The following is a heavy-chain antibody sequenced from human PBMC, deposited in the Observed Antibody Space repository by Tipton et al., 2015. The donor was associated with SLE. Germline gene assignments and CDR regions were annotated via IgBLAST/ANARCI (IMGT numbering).Heavy chain of an antibody. Sequence: GLVKPSETLSLTCNVSGYSITSGYSWSWIRQTPGKGLEWIGEINHGGSTNYNPSLKTRVTMSVDTSKKQFSLKLGCVTAADTAVYYCARGKGNSSGWGHYYFYGMDVWGQGTTVTVSS. V-gene: IGHV4-38-2*02. CDR1: GYSITSGYS. CDR3: ARGKGNSSGWGHYYFYGMDV. CDR2: INHGGST. D-gene: IGHD6-19*01. J-gene: IGHJ6*02.